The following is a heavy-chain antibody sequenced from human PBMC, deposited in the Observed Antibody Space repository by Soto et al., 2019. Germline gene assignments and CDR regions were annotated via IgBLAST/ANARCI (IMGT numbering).Heavy chain of an antibody. CDR3: ARVAVAGTSDY. V-gene: IGHV3-21*01. J-gene: IGHJ4*02. CDR2: ISSSSSYI. D-gene: IGHD6-19*01. Sequence: EVQLVESGGGLVKPGGSLRLSCAASGFTFSSYSMNWVRQAPGKGLEWVSSISSSSSYIYYADSVKGRFTISRDNAKNSLYLQRNSLRAEDTAAYYCARVAVAGTSDYWGQGTLVTVSS. CDR1: GFTFSSYS.